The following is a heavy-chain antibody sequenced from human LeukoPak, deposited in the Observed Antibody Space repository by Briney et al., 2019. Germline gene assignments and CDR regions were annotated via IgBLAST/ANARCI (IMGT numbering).Heavy chain of an antibody. Sequence: SVKVSCKASGGTFSSYAISWVRQAPGQGLEWMGRIIPILGIANYAQKFQGRVTITADKSTSTAYMELRSLRSEDTAVYYCASDYSNSFDYWGQGTLVTVSS. V-gene: IGHV1-69*04. CDR1: GGTFSSYA. J-gene: IGHJ4*02. CDR2: IIPILGIA. D-gene: IGHD4-11*01. CDR3: ASDYSNSFDY.